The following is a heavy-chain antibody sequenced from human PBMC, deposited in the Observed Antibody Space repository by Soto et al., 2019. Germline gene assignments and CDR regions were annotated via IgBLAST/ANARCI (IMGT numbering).Heavy chain of an antibody. J-gene: IGHJ5*02. Sequence: GGSLRLSCAASGFTFSSYAMSWVRQAPGKGLEWVSAISGSGGSTYYADSVKGRFTISRDNSKNTLYLQMNSLRAEDTAVYYCAKDSGLVIISDWFDPWGQGTLVTVSS. V-gene: IGHV3-23*01. CDR2: ISGSGGST. CDR3: AKDSGLVIISDWFDP. CDR1: GFTFSSYA. D-gene: IGHD3-9*01.